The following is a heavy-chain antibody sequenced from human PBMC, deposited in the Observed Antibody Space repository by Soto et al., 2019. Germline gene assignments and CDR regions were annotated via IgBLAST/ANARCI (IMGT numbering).Heavy chain of an antibody. J-gene: IGHJ5*02. CDR2: IIPIFGTA. D-gene: IGHD2-15*01. CDR3: ARDCSGGSCSLP. CDR1: GGTFSSYA. Sequence: RASVKVSCKASGGTFSSYAISWVRQAPGQGLEWMGGIIPIFGTANYAQKFQGRVTITADESTSTAYMELSSLRSEDTAVYYCARDCSGGSCSLPWGQGTLVTVSS. V-gene: IGHV1-69*13.